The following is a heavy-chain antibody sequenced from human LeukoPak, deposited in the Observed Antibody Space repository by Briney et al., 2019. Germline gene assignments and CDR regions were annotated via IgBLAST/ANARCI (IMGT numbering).Heavy chain of an antibody. D-gene: IGHD3-10*01. V-gene: IGHV3-74*01. CDR2: IKTDGSIT. Sequence: GGSLRLSCAASGFSFSVYWMHWVRQAPGKGPVWVSRIKTDGSITDYADFVKGRFTISRDNAKNTLYLQMNSLRAEDTAVYYCARRLGLGFGEYSNNWFDPWGQGTLVTVSS. CDR1: GFSFSVYW. CDR3: ARRLGLGFGEYSNNWFDP. J-gene: IGHJ5*02.